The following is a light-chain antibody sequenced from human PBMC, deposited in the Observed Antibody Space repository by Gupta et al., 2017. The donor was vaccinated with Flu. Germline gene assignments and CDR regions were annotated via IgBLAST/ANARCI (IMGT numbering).Light chain of an antibody. CDR3: QQDYSSPVT. Sequence: DIVMTQSPDSLAVSLGERATINCKSSRSLFSSSNSRDYLAWFQHKPGQPPKLLFYWASDRESGVPDRFSGRGSGTDFTLTIRSLQAEDVAVYYCQQDYSSPVTFGGGTKVEIK. J-gene: IGKJ4*01. CDR1: RSLFSSSNSRDY. V-gene: IGKV4-1*01. CDR2: WAS.